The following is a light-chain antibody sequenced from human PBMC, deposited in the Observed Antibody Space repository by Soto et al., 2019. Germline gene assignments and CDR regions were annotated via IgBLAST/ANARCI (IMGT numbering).Light chain of an antibody. Sequence: EIVLTQSPGTLSLSPGERATLSCRASQSVSRGYLAWYQQKPGQAPRLLIYGTSSRTTGIPDRFSASGSGKDFTLTISRLEPEDFALYYGQQYDRAPPITFGQGTRLEI. CDR1: QSVSRGY. CDR2: GTS. CDR3: QQYDRAPPIT. J-gene: IGKJ5*01. V-gene: IGKV3-20*01.